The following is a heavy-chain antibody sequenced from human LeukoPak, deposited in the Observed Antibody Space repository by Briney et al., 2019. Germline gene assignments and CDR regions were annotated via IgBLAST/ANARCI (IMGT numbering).Heavy chain of an antibody. D-gene: IGHD5-12*01. CDR1: GGSFSGYY. Sequence: SETLSLTCAVYGGSFSGYYWSWLRQPPGKGGEGVGEINHSGSTNYNPSLTSRVTISVDTSKNQFSPKLSSVTAADTAMYYCARLVGGYVGADYWGQGTLVTVSS. CDR2: INHSGST. CDR3: ARLVGGYVGADY. V-gene: IGHV4-34*01. J-gene: IGHJ4*02.